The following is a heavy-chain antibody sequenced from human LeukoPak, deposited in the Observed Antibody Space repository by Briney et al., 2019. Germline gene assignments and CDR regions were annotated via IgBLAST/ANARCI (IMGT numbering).Heavy chain of an antibody. D-gene: IGHD5-18*01. J-gene: IGHJ6*03. CDR1: GSTFSGSA. CDR3: TREKEAYNFGLAYYYYYMDV. CDR2: IGSGARSYAT. V-gene: IGHV3-73*01. Sequence: GGSLRLSCAASGSTFSGSAMHWVRQAPGKGLEWVGQIGSGARSYATAYAASVKGRFTISRDDSKNTAYLQMNSLQTEDTAVYYCTREKEAYNFGLAYYYYYMDVWGKGTTVTVSS.